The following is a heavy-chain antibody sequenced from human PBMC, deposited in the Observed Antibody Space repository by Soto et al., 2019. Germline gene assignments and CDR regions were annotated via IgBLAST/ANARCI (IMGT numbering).Heavy chain of an antibody. J-gene: IGHJ6*02. CDR3: ARHQYSIVATISLANDYYGMAV. CDR2: IDPSDSYT. V-gene: IGHV5-10-1*01. CDR1: GYSFTSYW. Sequence: PGESLKISCKGSGYSFTSYWISWVRQMPGKGLEWMGRIDPSDSYTNYSPSFQGHVTISADKSISTAYLQWSSLKASDTAMYYCARHQYSIVATISLANDYYGMAVWGQGTTVTVSS. D-gene: IGHD5-12*01.